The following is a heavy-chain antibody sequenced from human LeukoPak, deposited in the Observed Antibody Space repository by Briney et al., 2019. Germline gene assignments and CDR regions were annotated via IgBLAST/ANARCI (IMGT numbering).Heavy chain of an antibody. V-gene: IGHV3-11*01. CDR2: ISSSGSTI. CDR3: ARGPSTRTGIVGATSHAFDI. J-gene: IGHJ3*02. D-gene: IGHD1-26*01. CDR1: GFTFSDYY. Sequence: NPGGSLRLSCAASGFTFSDYYMSWIRQAPGKGLEWVSYISSSGSTIYYADSVKGRFTISRDNAKNSLYLQMNSLRAEDTAVYYCARGPSTRTGIVGATSHAFDIWGQGTMVTVSS.